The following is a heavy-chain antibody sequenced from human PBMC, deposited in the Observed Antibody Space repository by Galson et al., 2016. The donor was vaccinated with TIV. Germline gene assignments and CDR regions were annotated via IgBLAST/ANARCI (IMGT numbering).Heavy chain of an antibody. D-gene: IGHD2-2*01. CDR1: GFIFGDYW. V-gene: IGHV3-7*01. Sequence: SLRLSCAASGFIFGDYWMSWVRQAPGKGLEWVANIKEDGSEKYYVDSVTGRFTVSRDNSKNARYVQINNLRAEDTAVYYCAYRDIAVIPAAIVFDYWGQGTLVTVSS. J-gene: IGHJ4*02. CDR2: IKEDGSEK. CDR3: AYRDIAVIPAAIVFDY.